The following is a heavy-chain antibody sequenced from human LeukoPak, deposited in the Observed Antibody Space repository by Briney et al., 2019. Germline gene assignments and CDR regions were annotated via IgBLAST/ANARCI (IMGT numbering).Heavy chain of an antibody. V-gene: IGHV5-51*01. CDR1: GYSFTTYW. CDR2: IYPGDSDT. D-gene: IGHD4-11*01. J-gene: IGHJ3*02. Sequence: PGESLQISSQGSGYSFTTYWIGWVRPMPGKGLEWMGIIYPGDSDTRYSPSFQGQVTISADKSISTAYLQWSSLKASDTAMYYCARPNDYSGTPSAFDIWGQGTMVTVSS. CDR3: ARPNDYSGTPSAFDI.